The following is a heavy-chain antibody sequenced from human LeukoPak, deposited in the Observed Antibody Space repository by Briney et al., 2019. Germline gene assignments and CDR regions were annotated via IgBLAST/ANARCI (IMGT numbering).Heavy chain of an antibody. D-gene: IGHD2-2*01. CDR1: GGSFSGYY. CDR2: INHSGST. J-gene: IGHJ6*02. V-gene: IGHV4-34*01. Sequence: SETLSLTCAVYGGSFSGYYWSWIRQPPGKGLEWIGEINHSGSTNYNPSLKSRVTISVDTSKNQFSLKLSSVTAADTAVYHCARGIVVVPAAMGRYYYYGMDVWGQGTTVTVSS. CDR3: ARGIVVVPAAMGRYYYYGMDV.